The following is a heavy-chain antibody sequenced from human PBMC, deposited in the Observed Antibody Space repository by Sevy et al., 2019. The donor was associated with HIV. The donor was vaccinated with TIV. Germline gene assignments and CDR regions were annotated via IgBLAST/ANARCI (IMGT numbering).Heavy chain of an antibody. CDR3: AREGRYCSGGSCYIGYYYYGMDV. CDR1: GFTFSSYE. D-gene: IGHD2-15*01. CDR2: ISSSGSTI. V-gene: IGHV3-48*03. Sequence: GGSLRLSCAASGFTFSSYEMNWVRQAPGKGLEWVSYISSSGSTIYYEDSVKGRFTISRDNAKNSLYLQMNSLRAEDTAVYYCAREGRYCSGGSCYIGYYYYGMDVWGQGTTVTVSS. J-gene: IGHJ6*02.